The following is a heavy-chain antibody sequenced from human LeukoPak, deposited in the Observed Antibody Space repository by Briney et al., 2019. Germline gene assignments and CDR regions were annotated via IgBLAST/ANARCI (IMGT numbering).Heavy chain of an antibody. V-gene: IGHV3-33*01. CDR2: IWYDGSNK. CDR3: ARVAGHDIRGLITYYFDD. J-gene: IGHJ4*02. CDR1: GFTFRSYG. D-gene: IGHD3-10*01. Sequence: PGRSLRLSCAAFGFTFRSYGMQWVRQAPGKGLECVAIIWYDGSNKYYSDSVKGRFTISRDNSKNTLYLQMNSLRTEDTAVYYCARVAGHDIRGLITYYFDDWGQGTLVTVSS.